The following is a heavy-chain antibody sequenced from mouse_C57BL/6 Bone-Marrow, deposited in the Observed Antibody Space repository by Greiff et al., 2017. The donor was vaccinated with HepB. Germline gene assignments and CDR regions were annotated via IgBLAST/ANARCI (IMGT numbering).Heavy chain of an antibody. J-gene: IGHJ3*01. Sequence: QQSCKASGYTFTSYWMHWVKQRPGQGLEWIGEIDPSDSYTNYNQKFKGKSTLTVDKYSSTAYMQLSSLTSEDSAVYYCAGGITDWFAYWGQGTLVTVSA. D-gene: IGHD2-4*01. CDR2: IDPSDSYT. CDR3: AGGITDWFAY. CDR1: GYTFTSYW. V-gene: IGHV1-69*01.